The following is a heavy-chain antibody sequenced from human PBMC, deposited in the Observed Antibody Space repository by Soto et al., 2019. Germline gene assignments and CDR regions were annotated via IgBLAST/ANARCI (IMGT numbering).Heavy chain of an antibody. CDR3: AKAPNAISYYFDY. J-gene: IGHJ4*02. CDR2: ISGSGGST. CDR1: GFTFSSYA. V-gene: IGHV3-23*01. Sequence: EVQLLESGGGLVQPGGSLRLSCAASGFTFSSYAMSWVRQAPGKGLEWVSAISGSGGSTYYADSVKGRFTISRDNSKNTLYLQINSLRAEDTAVYYCAKAPNAISYYFDYWGQGTLVTVSS. D-gene: IGHD2-2*01.